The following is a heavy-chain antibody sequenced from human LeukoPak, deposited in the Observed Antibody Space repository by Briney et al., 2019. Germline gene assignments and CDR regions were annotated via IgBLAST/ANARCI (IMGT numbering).Heavy chain of an antibody. CDR3: ARDRILWFGEQFDP. D-gene: IGHD3-10*01. V-gene: IGHV4-4*07. J-gene: IGHJ5*02. CDR2: IYTSGST. Sequence: PETLSLTCTASGGSISSYYWSWIRQPAGKGLEWIGRIYTSGSTNYNPSLKSRVTMSVDTSKNQFSLKLSSVTAADTAVYYCARDRILWFGEQFDPWGQGTLVTVSS. CDR1: GGSISSYY.